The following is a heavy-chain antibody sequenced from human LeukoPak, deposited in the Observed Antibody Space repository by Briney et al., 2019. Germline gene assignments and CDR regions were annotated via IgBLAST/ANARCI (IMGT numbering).Heavy chain of an antibody. CDR3: ARVYLGTAMVHTFDY. V-gene: IGHV3-11*01. CDR2: ISSSGSTI. CDR1: GFTFSDYY. J-gene: IGHJ4*02. D-gene: IGHD5-18*01. Sequence: PGGSLRLSCAASGFTFSDYYMSWIRQAPGKGLEWVSYISSSGSTIYYADSVKGRFTISRDNAKNSLYLQMNSLRAEDTAVYYCARVYLGTAMVHTFDYWGQGTLVTVSS.